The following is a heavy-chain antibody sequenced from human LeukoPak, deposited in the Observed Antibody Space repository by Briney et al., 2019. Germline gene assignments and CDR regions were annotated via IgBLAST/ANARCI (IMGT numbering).Heavy chain of an antibody. J-gene: IGHJ4*02. D-gene: IGHD4-17*01. Sequence: PGGSLRLSCAASGFTFSSYGMHWVRQAPGKGLEWVAAIWYDGSNTYYADSVKGRFTISRDNSKNTLYLQMNSLRAEDTAVCYCARSLNGDPPDFDYWGQGTLVTVSS. V-gene: IGHV3-33*03. CDR3: ARSLNGDPPDFDY. CDR2: IWYDGSNT. CDR1: GFTFSSYG.